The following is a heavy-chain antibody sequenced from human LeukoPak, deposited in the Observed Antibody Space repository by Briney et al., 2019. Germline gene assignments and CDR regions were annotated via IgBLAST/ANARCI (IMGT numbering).Heavy chain of an antibody. J-gene: IGHJ4*02. V-gene: IGHV3-7*01. CDR2: IKQDGSEK. CDR3: ARDRKRSSGWYYFDY. Sequence: GGSLRLSCAASGFTFSSYWMSWVRQAPGKGLEWVANIKQDGSEKYYVDSVKGRFTISRDNAKNSLYLQMKSLRAEDTAVYYCARDRKRSSGWYYFDYWGQGTLVTVSS. CDR1: GFTFSSYW. D-gene: IGHD6-19*01.